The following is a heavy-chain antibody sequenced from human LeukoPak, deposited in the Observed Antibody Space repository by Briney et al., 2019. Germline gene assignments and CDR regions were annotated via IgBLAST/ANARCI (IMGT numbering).Heavy chain of an antibody. J-gene: IGHJ3*02. CDR3: AKAGVATDAFDI. Sequence: PGGSLRLSCAASGFTFSSYAMSWVRQAPGKRLEWVSAISGSGGSTYYADSVKGRFTISRDNSKNTLYLQMNSLRAEDTAVYYCAKAGVATDAFDIWGQGTMVTVSS. CDR1: GFTFSSYA. D-gene: IGHD3-3*01. V-gene: IGHV3-23*01. CDR2: ISGSGGST.